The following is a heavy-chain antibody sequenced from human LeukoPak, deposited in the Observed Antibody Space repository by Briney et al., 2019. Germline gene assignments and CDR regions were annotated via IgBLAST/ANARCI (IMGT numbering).Heavy chain of an antibody. CDR1: GGSFSGYY. D-gene: IGHD3-16*01. CDR2: INHSGST. Sequence: SETLSLTCAVYGGSFSGYYWSWIRQPPGKGLEWIGEINHSGSTNYNPSLKGRVTISVDTSKNQFSLKLSSVTAADTAVYYCASLNYDYVWGSSRGPDDAFDIWGQGTMVTVSS. CDR3: ASLNYDYVWGSSRGPDDAFDI. V-gene: IGHV4-34*01. J-gene: IGHJ3*02.